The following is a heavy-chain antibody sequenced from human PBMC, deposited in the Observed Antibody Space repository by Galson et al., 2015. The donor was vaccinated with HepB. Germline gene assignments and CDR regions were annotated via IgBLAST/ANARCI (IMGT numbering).Heavy chain of an antibody. J-gene: IGHJ4*02. Sequence: KVSCKASGYTFTNYWIGWVRQMPGKGLEWMGILYPGGSEIRYSPSFQGQVTISADNSNSTAYLQWNNLKASDTAIYYCARPYAFSGSFHFDYWGQGTLVTVSS. CDR3: ARPYAFSGSFHFDY. CDR2: LYPGGSEI. CDR1: GYTFTNYW. D-gene: IGHD5-12*01. V-gene: IGHV5-51*01.